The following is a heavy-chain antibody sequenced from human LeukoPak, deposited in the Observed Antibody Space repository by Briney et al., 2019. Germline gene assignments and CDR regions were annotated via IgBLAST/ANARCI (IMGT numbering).Heavy chain of an antibody. CDR1: GFALKSYS. D-gene: IGHD3-22*01. CDR3: ARGRTYYYDSSGYF. V-gene: IGHV3-21*01. Sequence: GGSLRLSCAGSGFALKSYSLSWVRQAPGKGLEWVSSISSTSAYIYYADSVKGRFTISRDNVDNVVYLQMNSLGAEDTAVYYCARGRTYYYDSSGYFWGQGTLVTVSS. CDR2: ISSTSAYI. J-gene: IGHJ4*02.